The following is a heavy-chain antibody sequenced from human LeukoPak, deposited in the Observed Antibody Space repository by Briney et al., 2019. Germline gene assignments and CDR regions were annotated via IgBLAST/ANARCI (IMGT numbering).Heavy chain of an antibody. CDR2: IHWDGDST. J-gene: IGHJ5*02. V-gene: IGHV3-43*01. CDR1: GFTFDDYT. CDR3: AKLPIAAAGRAPFDP. Sequence: GGSLRLSCAASGFTFDDYTMHWVRQGPGKGLEWVSLIHWDGDSTYYADSVKGRFTISRDNSKNSLYLQMNSLRAEDTAVYYCAKLPIAAAGRAPFDPWGQGTLVTVSS. D-gene: IGHD6-13*01.